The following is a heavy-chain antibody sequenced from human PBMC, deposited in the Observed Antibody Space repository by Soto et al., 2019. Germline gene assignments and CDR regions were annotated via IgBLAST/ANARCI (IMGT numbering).Heavy chain of an antibody. D-gene: IGHD2-15*01. V-gene: IGHV5-10-1*01. Sequence: PGESLKISCKGSGYNFTSYWISWVRQMPGRGLEWMGKIDPSDSYTNYSPSFQGHVTISVDKSISTAYLQWSSLKASDTAMYYCARHADIVAVVAGTPLWFDPWGQGTLVTVSS. CDR1: GYNFTSYW. CDR3: ARHADIVAVVAGTPLWFDP. CDR2: IDPSDSYT. J-gene: IGHJ5*02.